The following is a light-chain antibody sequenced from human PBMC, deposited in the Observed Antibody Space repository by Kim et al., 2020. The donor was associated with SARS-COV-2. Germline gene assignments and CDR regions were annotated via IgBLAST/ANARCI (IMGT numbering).Light chain of an antibody. CDR2: KDS. CDR1: ALPEKQ. CDR3: QSADGSGTYV. J-gene: IGLJ1*01. V-gene: IGLV3-25*03. Sequence: SYELTQPPSVSVSPGQTARITCSGDALPEKQTYWYQQKSGQAPLLRIYKDSERPSGIPGRFSGSSSGTTVTLTISGVQAEDDADYYCQSADGSGTYVFGT.